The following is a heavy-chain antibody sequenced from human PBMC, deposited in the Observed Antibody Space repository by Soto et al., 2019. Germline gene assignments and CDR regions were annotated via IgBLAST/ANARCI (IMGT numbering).Heavy chain of an antibody. CDR2: IRSKANSYAT. CDR3: ARGVSEFWGGRPKGLEY. V-gene: IGHV3-73*02. J-gene: IGHJ4*02. CDR1: GFTFSGSA. D-gene: IGHD3-3*01. Sequence: DVQLVESGGGLVQPGGSLKLCCAASGFTFSGSAVHWVRQASEKGLEWVGHIRSKANSYATAYVVSVKGRLTISRDDSRNKAYLQMISLKTEDAAVYYCARGVSEFWGGRPKGLEYWGQGTVVTVSS.